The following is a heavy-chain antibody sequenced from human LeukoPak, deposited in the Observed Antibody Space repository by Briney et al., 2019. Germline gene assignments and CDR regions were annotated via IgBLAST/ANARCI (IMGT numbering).Heavy chain of an antibody. Sequence: GGSLRLSCAASGFTFSGSPMHWVRQASGKGLEWVGRIRTKATSYDAAYAASVKGRFTISRDNAKNSLYLQMNSLRAEDTAVYYCARADDPLLWFGELNRVWGQGTLVTVSS. CDR1: GFTFSGSP. CDR2: IRTKATSYDA. D-gene: IGHD3-10*01. CDR3: ARADDPLLWFGELNRV. V-gene: IGHV3-73*01. J-gene: IGHJ4*02.